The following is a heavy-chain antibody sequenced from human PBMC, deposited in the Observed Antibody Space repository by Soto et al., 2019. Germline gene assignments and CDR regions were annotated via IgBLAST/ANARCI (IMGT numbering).Heavy chain of an antibody. CDR2: IYYSGST. CDR3: ARGANSSSGDTPFFDY. Sequence: SETLSLTCTVSNGSISSAIYYWGWIRQHPGKGLEWIGYIYYSGSTYYNPSLKSRVTISVDTSKNQFSLKLSSVTAADTAVYYCARGANSSSGDTPFFDYGAKGTLVPVS. V-gene: IGHV4-31*03. J-gene: IGHJ4*02. D-gene: IGHD6-13*01. CDR1: NGSISSAIYY.